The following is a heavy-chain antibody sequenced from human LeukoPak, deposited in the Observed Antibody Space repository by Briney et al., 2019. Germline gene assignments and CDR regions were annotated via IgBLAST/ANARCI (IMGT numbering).Heavy chain of an antibody. J-gene: IGHJ4*02. CDR1: GFTFSSCV. CDR2: IWYDGSNK. V-gene: IGHV3-33*01. Sequence: GGSLRLSCAASGFTFSSCVMHWVRQAPGKGLEWVAVIWYDGSNKYYADSVKGRFTISRDNSKNTLYLQMNSLRAEDTAVYYCAASYDFWSGSTSFDYWGQGTLATVSS. CDR3: AASYDFWSGSTSFDY. D-gene: IGHD3-3*01.